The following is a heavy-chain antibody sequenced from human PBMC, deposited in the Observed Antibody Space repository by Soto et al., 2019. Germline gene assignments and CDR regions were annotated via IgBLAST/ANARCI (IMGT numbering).Heavy chain of an antibody. Sequence: SETLSLTCTVSGGSISSFYWSWIRQPAGKGLEWIGRIYTSGSTNYNPSLKSRVTMSVDTSKNQFSLNLSSVTAAADTAVYYCARDRITLANDAFDIWGQGTMVTVSS. J-gene: IGHJ3*02. CDR2: IYTSGST. CDR1: GGSISSFY. D-gene: IGHD3-10*01. V-gene: IGHV4-4*07. CDR3: ARDRITLANDAFDI.